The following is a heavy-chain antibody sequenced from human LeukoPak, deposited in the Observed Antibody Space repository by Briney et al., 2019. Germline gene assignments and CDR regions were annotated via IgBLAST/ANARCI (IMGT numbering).Heavy chain of an antibody. V-gene: IGHV4-59*01. CDR2: IYHSGST. J-gene: IGHJ4*02. CDR1: GGSISSYY. D-gene: IGHD5-12*01. CDR3: ARDGYSGNDGL. Sequence: PSETLSLTCTVSGGSISSYYCSWIRQPPGKGLEGIGYIYHSGSTNYNPSLKSRVTISVDTSKNQFSLKMSSVTAADTAVYYCARDGYSGNDGLWGQGTLVTVSS.